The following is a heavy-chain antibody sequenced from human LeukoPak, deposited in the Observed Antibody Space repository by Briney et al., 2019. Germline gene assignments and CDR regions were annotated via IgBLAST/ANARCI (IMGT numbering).Heavy chain of an antibody. J-gene: IGHJ4*02. CDR3: ASGQVTMVRGVPYYFDY. D-gene: IGHD3-10*01. Sequence: PGRSLRLSCAASGFTFSSYEMNWVRQAPGKGLEWVSYISSSGSTIYYADSVKGRFTISRDNAKNSLYLQMNSLRAEDTAVYYCASGQVTMVRGVPYYFDYWGQGTLVTVSS. CDR2: ISSSGSTI. V-gene: IGHV3-48*03. CDR1: GFTFSSYE.